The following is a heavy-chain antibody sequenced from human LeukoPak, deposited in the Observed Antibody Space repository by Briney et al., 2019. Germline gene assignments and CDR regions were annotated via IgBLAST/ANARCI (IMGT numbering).Heavy chain of an antibody. J-gene: IGHJ5*02. Sequence: ASVKVSCKASGYTFAIYGISWVRQAPGQGLEWMAWISPYDGDTNYAQNFEGRVTMTTETSTSTAYMELRSLRSDGTAIYYCARDYCTRGGDCYKEDLFDPWGQGTLVTVSS. D-gene: IGHD2-21*02. CDR1: GYTFAIYG. V-gene: IGHV1-18*01. CDR2: ISPYDGDT. CDR3: ARDYCTRGGDCYKEDLFDP.